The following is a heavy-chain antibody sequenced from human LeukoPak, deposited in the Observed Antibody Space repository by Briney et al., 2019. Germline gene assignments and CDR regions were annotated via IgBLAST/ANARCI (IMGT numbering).Heavy chain of an antibody. CDR2: IYYSGST. D-gene: IGHD2-15*01. CDR3: ARRSWGDIVVVVAAFGAFDI. Sequence: SETLSLTCTVSGGSISSSSYYWGWIRQPPGKGLEWIVSIYYSGSTYYNPSLKSRVTISVDASKNQFSLKLSSVTAADTAVYYCARRSWGDIVVVVAAFGAFDIWGQGTMVTVSS. J-gene: IGHJ3*02. CDR1: GGSISSSSYY. V-gene: IGHV4-39*01.